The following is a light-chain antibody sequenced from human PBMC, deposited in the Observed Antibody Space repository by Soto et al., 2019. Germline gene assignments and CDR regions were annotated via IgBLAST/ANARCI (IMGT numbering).Light chain of an antibody. V-gene: IGKV3-15*01. CDR1: QSVSSN. Sequence: EIVMTQSPATLSVSPGERATLFCRASQSVSSNLAWYQQRPGQAPRLLIYGASTRATGIPARFSGSGSGTEFTLPISSLQSEDFAVYYCQQYNNWPLTFGGGTRV. CDR2: GAS. J-gene: IGKJ4*01. CDR3: QQYNNWPLT.